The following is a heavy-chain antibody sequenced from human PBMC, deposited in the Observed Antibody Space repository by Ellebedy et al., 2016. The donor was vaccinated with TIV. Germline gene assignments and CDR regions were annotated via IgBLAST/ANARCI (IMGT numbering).Heavy chain of an antibody. J-gene: IGHJ5*02. D-gene: IGHD5/OR15-5a*01. Sequence: ASVKVSCKASGYTFTKYGISWVRQAPGQGLEWMGWISGYNGDTNYAQKLQGRVTMTIETSTNTVYMELRNLSFDDTAVYYCTRGFYEKFDPWGQGTPVTVS. CDR1: GYTFTKYG. CDR3: TRGFYEKFDP. V-gene: IGHV1-18*04. CDR2: ISGYNGDT.